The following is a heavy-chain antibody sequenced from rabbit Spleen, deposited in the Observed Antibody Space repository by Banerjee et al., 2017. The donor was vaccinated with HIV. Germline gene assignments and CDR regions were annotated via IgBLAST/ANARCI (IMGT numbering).Heavy chain of an antibody. CDR1: GFTISNYW. Sequence: QLEESGGRLVQPGGSLTLSCKAYGFTISNYWMNWVRQAPGKGLEWIGIIYPITETTYYANWVNGRFTISSDNAQNTVDLQMNSLTAADTATYFCAREDVGGSVSLWGPAPSSPS. J-gene: IGHJ4*01. V-gene: IGHV1S7*01. D-gene: IGHD1-1*01. CDR3: AREDVGGSVSL. CDR2: IYPITETT.